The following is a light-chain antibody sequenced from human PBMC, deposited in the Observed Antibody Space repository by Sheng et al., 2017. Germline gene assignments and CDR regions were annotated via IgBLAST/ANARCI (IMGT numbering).Light chain of an antibody. Sequence: NFMLNQPHSVSESPGKTVTISCTRSSGSIASNYVQWYQQRPGSSPTTMIYEHTQRPSGVPDRFSGSIDSSSNSASLTISGLKTEDEADYYCQSYDFSNWVFGGGTKLTVL. J-gene: IGLJ3*02. CDR2: EHT. CDR1: SGSIASNY. CDR3: QSYDFSNWV. V-gene: IGLV6-57*01.